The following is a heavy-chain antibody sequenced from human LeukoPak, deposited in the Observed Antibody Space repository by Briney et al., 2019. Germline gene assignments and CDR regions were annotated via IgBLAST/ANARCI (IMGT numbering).Heavy chain of an antibody. CDR3: ARLYSYGYWFDP. CDR1: GESFSGYF. CDR2: INHSGSTS. V-gene: IGHV4-34*01. D-gene: IGHD5-18*01. Sequence: SETLSLTCAVYGESFSGYFWNWIRQPPGKGLEWIGEINHSGSTSNHNPSLKSRVTMSVDTSKNQFSLKLSSVTAADTAVYYCARLYSYGYWFDPWGQGTLVTVSS. J-gene: IGHJ5*02.